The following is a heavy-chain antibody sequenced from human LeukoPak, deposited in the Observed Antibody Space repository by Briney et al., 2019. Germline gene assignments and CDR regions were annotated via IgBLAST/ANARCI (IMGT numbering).Heavy chain of an antibody. V-gene: IGHV4-59*08. D-gene: IGHD1-14*01. Sequence: SETLSLTCTVSGGSTSGYYWSWIRQSPGKGLEWIAYIYYSGSTNYNPSLKSRVTISVDTSKNQFSLKLSSVTAADAAVYYCARHLTGTRSLDYWGQGTLVTVSS. CDR1: GGSTSGYY. J-gene: IGHJ4*02. CDR3: ARHLTGTRSLDY. CDR2: IYYSGST.